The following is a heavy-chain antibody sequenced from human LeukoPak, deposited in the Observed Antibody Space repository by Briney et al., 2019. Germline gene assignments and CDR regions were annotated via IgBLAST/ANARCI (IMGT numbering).Heavy chain of an antibody. CDR1: GFTFSSYW. J-gene: IGHJ4*02. CDR3: ARFGIQLWLLGHSGFDY. V-gene: IGHV3-7*01. Sequence: GGSLRLSCAASGFTFSSYWMSWVRQAPGKGLEWVANIKQDGSEKYYVDSVKGRFTISRDNAKNSLYLQMNSLRAEDTAVYYCARFGIQLWLLGHSGFDYWGQGTLVTVSS. D-gene: IGHD5-18*01. CDR2: IKQDGSEK.